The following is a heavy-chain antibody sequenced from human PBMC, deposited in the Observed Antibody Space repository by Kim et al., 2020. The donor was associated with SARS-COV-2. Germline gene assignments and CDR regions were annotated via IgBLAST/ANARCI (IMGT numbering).Heavy chain of an antibody. J-gene: IGHJ5*02. D-gene: IGHD4-4*01. CDR1: GFTFRKAW. CDR3: TTEHVHYSNYLRA. V-gene: IGHV3-15*01. Sequence: GGSLRLSCAASGFTFRKAWMSWVRQAPGKGLEWVARIKSVGTADYAAPKKGRVTISCDDSGNNLYRQMYSLKTEDTAVYYCTTEHVHYSNYLRAWGQGTPVTVSS. CDR2: IKSVGTA.